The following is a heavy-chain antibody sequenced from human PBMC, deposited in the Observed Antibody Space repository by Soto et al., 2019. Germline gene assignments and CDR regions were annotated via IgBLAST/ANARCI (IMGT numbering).Heavy chain of an antibody. V-gene: IGHV3-30-3*01. Sequence: QVHLVQSGGGVVQAGNSLRLSCTASGLTFTSSSFPWVRQAPGKGLEWVAVISENGDRQYSTESVRGRFLISRDSSKNTVYLQTNSLRPEDTGVYFCARRLATTVSALGYWGQGALVTVSS. J-gene: IGHJ4*02. CDR1: GLTFTSSS. D-gene: IGHD4-17*01. CDR3: ARRLATTVSALGY. CDR2: ISENGDRQ.